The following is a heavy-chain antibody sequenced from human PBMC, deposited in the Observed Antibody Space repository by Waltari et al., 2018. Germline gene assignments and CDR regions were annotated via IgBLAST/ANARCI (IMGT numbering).Heavy chain of an antibody. CDR3: ASEIVGDILDDAMDV. D-gene: IGHD1-26*01. CDR2: IFYSGST. V-gene: IGHV4-39*01. J-gene: IGHJ6*02. Sequence: QLQLQESGPGLVKPSETLSLTCTVSGGSISNSSYYWGWIRQPPGKGLEWIGNIFYSGSTYYNPSLKSRVSISVDTSKNQFSLKLSSVTAADTAVYYCASEIVGDILDDAMDVWGQGTTVTVSS. CDR1: GGSISNSSYY.